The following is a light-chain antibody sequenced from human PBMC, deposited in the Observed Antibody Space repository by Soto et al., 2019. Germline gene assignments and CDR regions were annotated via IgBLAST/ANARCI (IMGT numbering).Light chain of an antibody. J-gene: IGLJ1*01. CDR1: SSDVGGYNY. V-gene: IGLV2-14*01. CDR2: DVS. CDR3: SSYTSSSTRV. Sequence: QSALTQPASVSGSPGQSITISCTGTSSDVGGYNYVSWYQQHPGKAPKLMIYDVSNRPSGVSSRFSGSKSGNTASLTISGLQAEDEADYYCSSYTSSSTRVLGTGTKVTVL.